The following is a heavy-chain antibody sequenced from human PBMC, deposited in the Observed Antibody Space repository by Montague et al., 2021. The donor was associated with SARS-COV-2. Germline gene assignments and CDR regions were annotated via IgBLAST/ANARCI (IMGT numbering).Heavy chain of an antibody. D-gene: IGHD3-22*01. CDR3: ARGHLSVSMIVVVFTSASHYFDY. V-gene: IGHV4-34*01. J-gene: IGHJ4*02. CDR1: GGSFGDDH. CDR2: IKQNGRT. Sequence: SETLSLTCAVYGGSFGDDHWSWIRQPPGKGLEWIGDIKQNGRTNYNPSLKSRVTISVDTSKNQFSLKLTSVTAADTAVYFCARGHLSVSMIVVVFTSASHYFDYWGQGAQVTVSS.